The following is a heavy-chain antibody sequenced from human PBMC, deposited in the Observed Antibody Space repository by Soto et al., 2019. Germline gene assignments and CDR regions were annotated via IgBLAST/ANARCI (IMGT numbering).Heavy chain of an antibody. CDR3: ARGSTTEKVDS. D-gene: IGHD4-17*01. CDR1: SGSIDNVYW. Sequence: SETLSLTCAVSSGSIDNVYWWSWIRQSPGKGLEWIGHIHNSGSPYNNPSLKSRVTISADTSKNQFSLKLTSVTAADTAVYYCARGSTTEKVDSWGQGTLVTVSS. J-gene: IGHJ4*02. CDR2: IHNSGSP. V-gene: IGHV4-30-4*01.